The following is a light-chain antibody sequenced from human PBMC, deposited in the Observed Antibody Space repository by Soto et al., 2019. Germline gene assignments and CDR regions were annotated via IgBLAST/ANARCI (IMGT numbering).Light chain of an antibody. CDR1: QGVGTY. V-gene: IGKV3-11*01. J-gene: IGKJ4*01. CDR2: DAS. Sequence: EIVLTQSPATLSSSPGEGATLSCRASQGVGTYLAWYQQKPGQVPRLLIYDASNRATGIPARFSGSGSGTDFTLTISSLEPEDFAVYYCQQRGNWPLTFGGGTKVEIK. CDR3: QQRGNWPLT.